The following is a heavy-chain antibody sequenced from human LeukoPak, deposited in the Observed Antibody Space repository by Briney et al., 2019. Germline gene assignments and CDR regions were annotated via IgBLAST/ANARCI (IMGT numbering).Heavy chain of an antibody. CDR1: GGSISSYY. Sequence: SETLSLTCTVSGGSISSYYWSWIRQPPGRGLEWIGYIHYSGSTNYNPSLKSRVTISVDTSKNQFSLQLTSVTAADTAVYYCARQPLGWGHYFEYWGQGTLVTVSS. D-gene: IGHD4-23*01. J-gene: IGHJ4*02. CDR3: ARQPLGWGHYFEY. CDR2: IHYSGST. V-gene: IGHV4-59*08.